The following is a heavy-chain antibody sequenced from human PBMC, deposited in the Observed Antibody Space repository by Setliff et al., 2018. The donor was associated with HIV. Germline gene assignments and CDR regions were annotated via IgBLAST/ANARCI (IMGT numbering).Heavy chain of an antibody. D-gene: IGHD3-16*01. J-gene: IGHJ6*03. CDR3: ARGRMGTRAGPLYYYYYMDV. CDR2: INHSGST. Sequence: TSETLSLTCAVYGGSFSGYYWSWIRQPPGKGLEWIGEINHSGSTNYNPSLKSRVTISVDTSKNQFSLKLSSVTAADTAVYYWARGRMGTRAGPLYYYYYMDVWGKGTTVTVSS. V-gene: IGHV4-34*01. CDR1: GGSFSGYY.